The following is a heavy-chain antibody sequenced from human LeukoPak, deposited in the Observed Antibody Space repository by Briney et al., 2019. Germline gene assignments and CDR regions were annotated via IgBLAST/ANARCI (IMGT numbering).Heavy chain of an antibody. Sequence: GVSLKISCKGSGDSFTTYWIAWVRQMPGKGLEWMGIIYPGDSDTRYSPSFQGQVTISADKSISTAYLQWSSLKASDTAMYYCARPSYYGEEYYFDYWGQGTLVTVSS. V-gene: IGHV5-51*01. CDR2: IYPGDSDT. D-gene: IGHD1-26*01. CDR1: GDSFTTYW. J-gene: IGHJ4*02. CDR3: ARPSYYGEEYYFDY.